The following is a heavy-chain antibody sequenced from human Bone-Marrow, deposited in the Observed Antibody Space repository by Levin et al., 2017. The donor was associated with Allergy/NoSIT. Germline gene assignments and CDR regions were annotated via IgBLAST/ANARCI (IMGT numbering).Heavy chain of an antibody. CDR1: GFTFSSYS. J-gene: IGHJ5*02. Sequence: GGSLRLSCAASGFTFSSYSMNWVRQAPGKGLEWVSSISSSSSYIYYADSVKGRFTISRDNAKNSLYLQMNSLRAEDTAVYYCARGTLRTVYCSGGSCYLFWNWFDPWGQGTLVTVSS. CDR3: ARGTLRTVYCSGGSCYLFWNWFDP. CDR2: ISSSSSYI. V-gene: IGHV3-21*01. D-gene: IGHD2-15*01.